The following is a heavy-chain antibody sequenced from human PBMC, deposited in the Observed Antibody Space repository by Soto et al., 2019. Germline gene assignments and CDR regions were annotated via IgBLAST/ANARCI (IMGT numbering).Heavy chain of an antibody. V-gene: IGHV5-51*01. Sequence: GESLKISCKASGYSFTTYWIGWVRQMPGKGLEWMGIIYPGDSGTKYSPSLQGQVSISADTSISTAYLQWTSLKASDTAMYYCARTSAAGKYYYGMDVWGQGTTVTVSS. CDR3: ARTSAAGKYYYGMDV. CDR1: GYSFTTYW. D-gene: IGHD6-13*01. J-gene: IGHJ6*02. CDR2: IYPGDSGT.